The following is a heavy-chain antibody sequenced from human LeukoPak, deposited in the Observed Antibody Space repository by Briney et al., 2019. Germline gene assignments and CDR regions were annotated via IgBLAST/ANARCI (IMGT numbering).Heavy chain of an antibody. J-gene: IGHJ6*03. CDR1: GFTFNSYG. D-gene: IGHD4-17*01. Sequence: GGSLRLSCVTSGFTFNSYGFYWVRQAPGKGLEWVAVISYDGSKRYYADSVKGRFTISRDTSNKTAYLEMNSLRVDDTAVYYCARVTIDYGDCMDVWGKGTTVTVSS. V-gene: IGHV3-30*03. CDR2: ISYDGSKR. CDR3: ARVTIDYGDCMDV.